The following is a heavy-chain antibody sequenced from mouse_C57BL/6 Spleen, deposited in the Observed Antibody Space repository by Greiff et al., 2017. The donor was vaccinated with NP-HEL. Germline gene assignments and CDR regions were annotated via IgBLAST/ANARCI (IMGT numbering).Heavy chain of an antibody. J-gene: IGHJ4*01. CDR1: GFTFSSYT. CDR2: ISGGGGNT. CDR3: ARLLYDGYSMDY. V-gene: IGHV5-9*01. Sequence: EVQGVESGGGLVKPGGSLKLSCAASGFTFSSYTMSWVRQTPEKRLEWVATISGGGGNTYYPDSVKGRFTISRDNAKNTLYLQMSSLRSEDTALYYCARLLYDGYSMDYWGQGTSVTVSS. D-gene: IGHD2-3*01.